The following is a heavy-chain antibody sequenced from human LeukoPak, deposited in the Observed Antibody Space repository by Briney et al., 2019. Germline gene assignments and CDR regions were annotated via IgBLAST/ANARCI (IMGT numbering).Heavy chain of an antibody. CDR2: IYYSGST. CDR3: ARELGTAPWRRVDY. D-gene: IGHD5-18*01. J-gene: IGHJ4*02. Sequence: SETLSLTCTVPGGSISSYYWSWIRQPPGKGLEWTGYIYYSGSTNYNPSLKSRVTISIDTSKNHFSLKLSSVTAADTAVYYCARELGTAPWRRVDYWGQGTLVTVSS. V-gene: IGHV4-59*01. CDR1: GGSISSYY.